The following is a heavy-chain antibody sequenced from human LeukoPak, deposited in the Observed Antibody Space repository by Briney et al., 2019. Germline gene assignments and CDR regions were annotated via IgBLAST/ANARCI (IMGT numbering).Heavy chain of an antibody. CDR3: ARDVYCSGGSCPPGDAFDI. J-gene: IGHJ3*02. D-gene: IGHD2-15*01. CDR1: GFTFSSYS. Sequence: GGPLRLSCAASGFTFSSYSMNWVRQAPGKGLEWVSSISSSSSHIYYADSVKGRFTISRDNAKNSLYLQMNSLRAEDTAVYYCARDVYCSGGSCPPGDAFDIWGQGTMVTVSS. V-gene: IGHV3-21*01. CDR2: ISSSSSHI.